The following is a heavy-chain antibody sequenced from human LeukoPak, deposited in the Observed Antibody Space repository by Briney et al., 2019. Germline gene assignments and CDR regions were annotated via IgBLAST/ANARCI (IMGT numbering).Heavy chain of an antibody. D-gene: IGHD4-4*01. CDR2: MNPNSGNT. Sequence: ASVTVSCKASGYTFTSYDINWVRQAPGQGLEWMGWMNPNSGNTGYAQKFQGRVTMTRNTSISTAYMELSSLRSEDTAVYYCARSTSYSNYVHYYYGMDVWGQGTTVTVSS. V-gene: IGHV1-8*01. CDR1: GYTFTSYD. CDR3: ARSTSYSNYVHYYYGMDV. J-gene: IGHJ6*02.